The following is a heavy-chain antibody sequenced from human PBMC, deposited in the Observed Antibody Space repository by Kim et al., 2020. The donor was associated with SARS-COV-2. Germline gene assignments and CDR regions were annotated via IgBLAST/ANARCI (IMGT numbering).Heavy chain of an antibody. D-gene: IGHD1-26*01. V-gene: IGHV1-3*01. J-gene: IGHJ4*02. Sequence: GKGDTKYSQKFKGRLTLTSDTSASAAYMELSSLGSEDTAVYYCARSRSLDYWGQGTLVTVSS. CDR3: ARSRSLDY. CDR2: GKGDT.